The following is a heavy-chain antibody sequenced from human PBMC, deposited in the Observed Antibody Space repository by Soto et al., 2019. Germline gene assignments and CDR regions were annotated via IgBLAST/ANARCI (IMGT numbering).Heavy chain of an antibody. J-gene: IGHJ6*02. V-gene: IGHV3-23*01. CDR1: GFTFSNYA. D-gene: IGHD4-17*01. CDR2: ISGRGGST. CDR3: AKDSTVTTSLSSYYYGLDV. Sequence: PGGSLRLSCTASGFTFSNYAMSWVRQAPDRGLEWVSAISGRGGSTYYADSVKGRFTISRDNSENMLFLQMNSLRAADTALYYCAKDSTVTTSLSSYYYGLDVWGQGTTVTVSS.